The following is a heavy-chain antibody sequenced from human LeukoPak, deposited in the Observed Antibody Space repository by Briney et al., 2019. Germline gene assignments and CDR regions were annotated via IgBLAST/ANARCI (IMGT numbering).Heavy chain of an antibody. Sequence: SQTLSLTCTVSGGSISSGGYYWSWIRQHPGKGLEWIGYIYYSGSTYYNPSLKSRVTISVDTSKNQFSLKLSSVTAADTAVYYCARVNPYGGNWFDPWGQGTLVTVS. CDR2: IYYSGST. D-gene: IGHD4-23*01. CDR1: GGSISSGGYY. CDR3: ARVNPYGGNWFDP. J-gene: IGHJ5*02. V-gene: IGHV4-31*03.